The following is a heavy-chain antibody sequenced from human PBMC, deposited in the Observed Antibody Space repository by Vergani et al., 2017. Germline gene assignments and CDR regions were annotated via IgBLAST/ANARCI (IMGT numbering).Heavy chain of an antibody. CDR1: GGSISSSNW. J-gene: IGHJ3*02. CDR2: IYYSGST. V-gene: IGHV4-4*02. D-gene: IGHD6-19*01. CDR3: AKRTKYSSGWYGAFDI. Sequence: QVQLQESGPGLVKPSGTLSLTCAVSGGSISSSNWWSWVRQPPGKGLEWIGYIYYSGSTNYNPSLKSRVTISVDTSKNQFSLKLSSVTAADTAVYYCAKRTKYSSGWYGAFDIWGQGTMVTVSS.